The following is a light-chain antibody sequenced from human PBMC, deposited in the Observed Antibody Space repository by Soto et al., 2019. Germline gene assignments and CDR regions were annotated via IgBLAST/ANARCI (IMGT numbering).Light chain of an antibody. Sequence: QAVVTPEPSLTVSPGGTVTLNCAPTTGPVTSGFYPHWVQQKPGQAPRTLIYSTTNKHSGTPARFSCSLLGGKAALTLAGVHHEDEADYYCQIYGGGSCVFGAGTKVTVL. J-gene: IGLJ1*01. CDR3: QIYGGGSCV. V-gene: IGLV7-43*01. CDR1: TGPVTSGFY. CDR2: STT.